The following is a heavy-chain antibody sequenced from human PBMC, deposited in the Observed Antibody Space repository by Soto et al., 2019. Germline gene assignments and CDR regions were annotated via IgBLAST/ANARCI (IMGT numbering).Heavy chain of an antibody. CDR2: IWYDGSNK. CDR3: ARDRAPYGSGSYGPMDV. CDR1: GFTFSSYG. Sequence: GGSLRLSCAASGFTFSSYGMHWVRQAPGKGLEWVAVIWYDGSNKYYADSVKGRFTISRDNSKNTLYLQMNSLRAEDTAVYYCARDRAPYGSGSYGPMDVWGKGTTVTVSS. D-gene: IGHD3-10*01. J-gene: IGHJ6*04. V-gene: IGHV3-33*01.